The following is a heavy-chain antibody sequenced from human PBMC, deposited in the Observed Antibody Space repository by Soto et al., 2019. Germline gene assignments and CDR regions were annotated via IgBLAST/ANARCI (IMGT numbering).Heavy chain of an antibody. Sequence: LSLTCTVSGGSISSYYWSWIRQPPGKGLEWIGYIYYSGSTNYNPSLKSRVTISVDTSKNQFSLKLSSVTAADTAVYYCARIRYSSSSPYFDYWGQGTLVTVSS. CDR3: ARIRYSSSSPYFDY. V-gene: IGHV4-59*01. CDR2: IYYSGST. D-gene: IGHD6-6*01. J-gene: IGHJ4*02. CDR1: GGSISSYY.